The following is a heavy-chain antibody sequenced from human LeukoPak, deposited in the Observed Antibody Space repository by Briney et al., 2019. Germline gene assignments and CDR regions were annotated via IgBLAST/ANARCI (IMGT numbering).Heavy chain of an antibody. J-gene: IGHJ6*03. CDR2: INHSGST. CDR3: ARGQLLVYYYYMDV. V-gene: IGHV4-34*01. CDR1: GGSFSGYY. Sequence: SETLSLTCAVYGGSFSGYYWSWIRQPPGKGLEWIGEINHSGSTNYNPSLKSRATISVDTSKNQFSLKLSSVTAADTAVYYCARGQLLVYYYYMDVWGKGTTVTVSS. D-gene: IGHD2-2*01.